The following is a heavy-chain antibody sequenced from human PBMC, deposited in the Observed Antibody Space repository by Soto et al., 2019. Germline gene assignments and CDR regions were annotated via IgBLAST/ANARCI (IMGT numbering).Heavy chain of an antibody. D-gene: IGHD3-9*01. J-gene: IGHJ4*02. CDR2: ISYHGNDK. CDR3: ATLTKYDILTGFYPC. V-gene: IGHV3-30*03. Sequence: PGGSLRLSCVVSGFIFSSYGMHWVRQAPGKGLEWVAAISYHGNDKYYADSVKGRFTVSRDNSNNTLYFQMNSLRAEDTAVYYCATLTKYDILTGFYPCWGQGTLVTVSS. CDR1: GFIFSSYG.